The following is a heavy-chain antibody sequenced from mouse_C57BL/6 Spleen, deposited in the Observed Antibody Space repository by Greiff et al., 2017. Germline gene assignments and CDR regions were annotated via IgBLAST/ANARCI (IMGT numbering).Heavy chain of an antibody. Sequence: VQLKESGPELVKPGASVKMSCKASGYTFTDYNMHWVKQSHGKSLEWIGYINPNNGGTSYNQKFKGKATLTVNKSSSTAYMELRSLTSEDSAVYYCAKARNYFDYWGQGTTLTVSS. J-gene: IGHJ2*01. V-gene: IGHV1-22*01. CDR2: INPNNGGT. CDR1: GYTFTDYN. CDR3: AKARNYFDY. D-gene: IGHD3-3*01.